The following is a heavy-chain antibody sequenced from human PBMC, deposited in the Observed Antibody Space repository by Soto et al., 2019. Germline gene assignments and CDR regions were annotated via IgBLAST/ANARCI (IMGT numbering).Heavy chain of an antibody. V-gene: IGHV4-39*01. J-gene: IGHJ4*02. D-gene: IGHD4-17*01. CDR2: IYYSGST. CDR1: GGSISSSSYY. CDR3: ARQEDDYGDYGPFDY. Sequence: QLQLQESGPGLVNPSETLSLTCTVSGGSISSSSYYWGWIRQPPGKGLEWIGSIYYSGSTYYNPSLKSRVTISVDTSKNQFSLKLSSVTAADTAVYYCARQEDDYGDYGPFDYWGQGTLVTVSS.